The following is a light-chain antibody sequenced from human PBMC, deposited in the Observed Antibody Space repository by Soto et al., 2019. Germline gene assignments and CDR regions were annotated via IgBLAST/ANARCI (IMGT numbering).Light chain of an antibody. Sequence: QAVVTQPPSASGTPGQWVTISCSGSSSNIGSNTVNWYQQLPGTAPTLLIYYNNQRPSGVPDRFSGSKSGTSASLAISGLQSEDEAHYYCAAWDDSLYGWVFGGGTKLTVL. CDR1: SSNIGSNT. CDR3: AAWDDSLYGWV. J-gene: IGLJ3*02. V-gene: IGLV1-44*01. CDR2: YNN.